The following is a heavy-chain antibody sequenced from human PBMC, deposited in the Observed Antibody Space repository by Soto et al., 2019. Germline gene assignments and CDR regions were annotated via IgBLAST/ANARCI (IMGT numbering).Heavy chain of an antibody. CDR1: GGSFSSYA. Sequence: GPSLKVSCKAAGGSFSSYAISWVRQAPGQGLEWMGGIIPIFGTANYAQKFQGRVTITADESTSTAYMELSSLRSEDTAVYYCARDSGSGTDTDENYFHSRGEGIPVTVT. V-gene: IGHV1-69*13. CDR2: IIPIFGTA. J-gene: IGHJ4*02. CDR3: ARDSGSGTDTDENYFHS. D-gene: IGHD6-19*01.